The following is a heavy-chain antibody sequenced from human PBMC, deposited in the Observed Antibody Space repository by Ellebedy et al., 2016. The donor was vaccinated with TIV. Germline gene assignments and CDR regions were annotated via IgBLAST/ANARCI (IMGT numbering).Heavy chain of an antibody. D-gene: IGHD3-22*01. J-gene: IGHJ4*02. CDR2: VNHRGGT. Sequence: SETLSLXXAVYGGSFSDYYWTWIRQPPGEGLEWIGEVNHRGGTNYNPSLKSRVIISLDTSKNQFSLKLSSVTAADTAVYYCARDPYYDSSGYFDYWGQGTLVTVSS. CDR3: ARDPYYDSSGYFDY. CDR1: GGSFSDYY. V-gene: IGHV4-34*01.